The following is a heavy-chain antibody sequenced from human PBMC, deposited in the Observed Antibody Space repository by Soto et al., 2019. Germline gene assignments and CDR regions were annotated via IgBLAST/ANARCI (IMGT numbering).Heavy chain of an antibody. CDR3: ASEAIVVVMGGFDY. J-gene: IGHJ4*01. CDR2: INPKSGGT. V-gene: IGHV1-2*04. Sequence: ASVKVSCKASGYSFTDYHIHWVRQAPGQGLEWLGRINPKSGGTSTAQKFQGWVTMTTDTSISTASMELTRLTSDDTAIYYCASEAIVVVMGGFDYWG. D-gene: IGHD3-22*01. CDR1: GYSFTDYH.